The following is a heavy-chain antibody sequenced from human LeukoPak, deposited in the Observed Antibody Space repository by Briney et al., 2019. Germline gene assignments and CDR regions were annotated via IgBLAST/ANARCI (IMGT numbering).Heavy chain of an antibody. CDR1: GGSFSGYY. CDR3: ARTRYYYGSRSYGAPYYFDY. CDR2: INHSGST. Sequence: PSETLSLTCAVYGGSFSGYYWSWIRQPPGKGLEWIGEINHSGSTNYNPSLKSRVTISVDTSKNQFSLKLSSVTTADTAVYYCARTRYYYGSRSYGAPYYFDYWGQGTLVTVSS. V-gene: IGHV4-34*01. J-gene: IGHJ4*02. D-gene: IGHD3-10*01.